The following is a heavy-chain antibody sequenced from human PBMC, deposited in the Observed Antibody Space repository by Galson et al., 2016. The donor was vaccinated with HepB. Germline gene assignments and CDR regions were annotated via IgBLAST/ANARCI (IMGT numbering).Heavy chain of an antibody. CDR3: ASEAPILAPTLDY. J-gene: IGHJ4*02. Sequence: SLRLSCAASGFTFSSYSMNWVRQAPGKGLEWVAVIWYDGSNKYYADSVRGRYTISRDNSKNTLYLQMNSLRAEDTAVYYCASEAPILAPTLDYWAREPWSSSPQ. CDR2: IWYDGSNK. D-gene: IGHD5-12*01. V-gene: IGHV3-33*08. CDR1: GFTFSSYS.